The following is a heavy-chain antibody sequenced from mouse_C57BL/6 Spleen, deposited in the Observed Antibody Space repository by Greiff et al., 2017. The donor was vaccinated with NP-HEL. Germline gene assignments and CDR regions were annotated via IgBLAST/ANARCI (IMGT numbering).Heavy chain of an antibody. CDR3: TREGFAWFAY. Sequence: EVKLMESGGGLVQPGGSMKLSCAASGFTFSDAWMDWVRQSPEKGLEWVAEIRNKANNHATYYAESVKGRFTISRDDSKSSVYLQMNSLRAEDTGMYYCTREGFAWFAYWAKGLWSLSLQ. V-gene: IGHV6-6*01. CDR1: GFTFSDAW. CDR2: IRNKANNHAT. J-gene: IGHJ3*01.